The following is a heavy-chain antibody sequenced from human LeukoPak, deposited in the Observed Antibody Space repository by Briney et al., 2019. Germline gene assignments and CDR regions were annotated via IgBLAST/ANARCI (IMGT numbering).Heavy chain of an antibody. CDR2: ISYDGSNK. V-gene: IGHV3-30*03. D-gene: IGHD1-26*01. Sequence: GGSLRLSCAASGFTFSSYAMSWVRQAPGKGLEGVAVISYDGSNKYYADSVKGRFTISRDNSKNTLYLQMNSLRAEDTAVYYCARSRRRELLRTYFDYWGQGTLVTVSS. CDR3: ARSRRRELLRTYFDY. J-gene: IGHJ4*02. CDR1: GFTFSSYA.